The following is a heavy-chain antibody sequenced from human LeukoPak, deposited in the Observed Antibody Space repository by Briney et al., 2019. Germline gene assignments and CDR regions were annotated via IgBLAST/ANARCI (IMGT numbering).Heavy chain of an antibody. CDR3: ARDFVMAV. Sequence: PSETLSLTCTVSGVSISSYYRSWIRQPAGKGLEWIGRIYTSGSTDYNPSLQSRVTVSVDKSRNQFSLRLSSVTAADTAVYYCARDFVMAVWGKGTTVTVSS. CDR1: GVSISSYY. CDR2: IYTSGST. V-gene: IGHV4-4*07. J-gene: IGHJ6*04.